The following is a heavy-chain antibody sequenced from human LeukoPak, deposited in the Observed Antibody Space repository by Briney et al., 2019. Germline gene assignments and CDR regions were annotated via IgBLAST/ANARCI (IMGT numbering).Heavy chain of an antibody. CDR3: ARVGSSGYYHFDY. Sequence: SVKVSCKASGGTLSSYAISWVRQAPGQGLEWMGRIIPILGIANYAQKFQGRVTITADKSTSTAYMELSSLRSEDTAVYYCARVGSSGYYHFDYWGQGTLVTVSS. CDR2: IIPILGIA. CDR1: GGTLSSYA. V-gene: IGHV1-69*04. J-gene: IGHJ4*02. D-gene: IGHD3-22*01.